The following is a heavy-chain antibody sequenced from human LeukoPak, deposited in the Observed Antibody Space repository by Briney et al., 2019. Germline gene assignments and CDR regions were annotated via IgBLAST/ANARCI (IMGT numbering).Heavy chain of an antibody. CDR1: GFTFSSYA. J-gene: IGHJ4*02. Sequence: PGGSLRLSCAASGFTFSSYAMSWVRQAPGKGLEWVSAISGSGGSTYYADSVKGRFTISRDNSKNTLYLQMSSLRAEDTAVYYCARRKRGHSSSWYFDYGGQGTVVTVSS. CDR3: ARRKRGHSSSWYFDY. CDR2: ISGSGGST. V-gene: IGHV3-23*01. D-gene: IGHD6-13*01.